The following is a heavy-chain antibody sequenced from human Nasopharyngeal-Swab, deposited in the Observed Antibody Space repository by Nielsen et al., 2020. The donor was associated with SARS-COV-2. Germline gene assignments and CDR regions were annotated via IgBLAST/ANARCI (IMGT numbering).Heavy chain of an antibody. CDR3: ARLYCGGDCSYYYYYGMDV. Sequence: ASVKVPCKASGYTFTSYGISWVRQAPGQGLEWMGWISAYNGNTNYAQKLQGRVTMTTDTSTSTAYMELRSLRSDDTAVYYCARLYCGGDCSYYYYYGMDVWGQGTTVTVSS. CDR1: GYTFTSYG. J-gene: IGHJ6*02. V-gene: IGHV1-18*01. D-gene: IGHD2-21*02. CDR2: ISAYNGNT.